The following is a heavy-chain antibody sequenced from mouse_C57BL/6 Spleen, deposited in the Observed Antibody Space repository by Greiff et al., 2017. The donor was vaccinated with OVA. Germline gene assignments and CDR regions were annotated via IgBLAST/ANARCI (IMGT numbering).Heavy chain of an antibody. J-gene: IGHJ3*01. CDR2: IYPGDGDT. CDR3: AREAWFAY. Sequence: VQGVESGAELVKPGASVKISCKASGYAFSSYWMNWVKQRPGKGLEWIGQIYPGDGDTNYNGKFKGKATLTADKSSSTAYMQLSSLTSEDSAVYFCAREAWFAYWGQGTLVTVSA. CDR1: GYAFSSYW. V-gene: IGHV1-80*01.